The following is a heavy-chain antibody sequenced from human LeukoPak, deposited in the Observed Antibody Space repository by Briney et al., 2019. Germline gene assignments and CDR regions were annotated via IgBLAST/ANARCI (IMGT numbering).Heavy chain of an antibody. D-gene: IGHD3-10*01. Sequence: PGGSLRLSCAASKFTFSSHDMHWVRQAPGKGPEWVSFISSSGGTIYLADSVKGRFTISRDNARNSLYLQVNSLRAEDMALYYCVRDDGGSTFDTWGQGTMVTVSS. CDR3: VRDDGGSTFDT. V-gene: IGHV3-48*03. CDR2: ISSSGGTI. CDR1: KFTFSSHD. J-gene: IGHJ3*02.